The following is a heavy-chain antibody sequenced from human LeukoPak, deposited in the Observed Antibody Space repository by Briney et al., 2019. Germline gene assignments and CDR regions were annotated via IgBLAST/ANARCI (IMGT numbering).Heavy chain of an antibody. CDR3: ARAPSEIGGYFPEYFRH. CDR1: GFTFSSYW. Sequence: QSGGSLRLSCAASGFTFSSYWMHWVRQAPGKGLVWVSRCKSYGNPNPADSVKGRFTISSDNSKNTVFLPINTLGDVGTGVIFFARAPSEIGGYFPEYFRHWGQGTLVTVSS. V-gene: IGHV3-74*01. J-gene: IGHJ1*01. CDR2: CKSYGNP. D-gene: IGHD3-22*01.